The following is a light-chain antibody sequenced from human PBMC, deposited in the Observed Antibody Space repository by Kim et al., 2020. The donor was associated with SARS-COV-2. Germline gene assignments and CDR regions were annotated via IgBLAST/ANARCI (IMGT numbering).Light chain of an antibody. CDR1: QSIGDS. CDR3: QQRNNWPLT. CDR2: DAS. Sequence: LSPGERATLSCRASQSIGDSLAWYQHKHGQAPRLLIFDASNRAAGIPARFSGSGSGTDFTLTISRLEPEDFALYYCQQRNNWPLTFGGGTKVDIK. V-gene: IGKV3-11*01. J-gene: IGKJ4*01.